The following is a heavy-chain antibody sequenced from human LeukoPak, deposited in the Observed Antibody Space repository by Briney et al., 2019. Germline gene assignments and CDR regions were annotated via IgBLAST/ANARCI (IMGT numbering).Heavy chain of an antibody. J-gene: IGHJ6*03. Sequence: GGSLRLSCAASGFTFSSYAMHWVRQAPGKGLEWVSAISGSGGSTYYADSVKGRFTISRDNSKNTLYLQMNSLRAEDTAVYYCAKGSSDSHYYYYYMDVWGKGTTVTVSS. CDR2: ISGSGGST. CDR1: GFTFSSYA. V-gene: IGHV3-23*01. D-gene: IGHD2-15*01. CDR3: AKGSSDSHYYYYYMDV.